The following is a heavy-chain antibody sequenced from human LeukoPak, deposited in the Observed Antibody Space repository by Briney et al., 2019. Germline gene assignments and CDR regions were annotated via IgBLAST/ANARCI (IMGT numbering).Heavy chain of an antibody. V-gene: IGHV3-33*01. D-gene: IGHD3-10*01. CDR2: IWYDGSNK. CDR3: ARADRIGSGSYPFDY. J-gene: IGHJ4*02. Sequence: GGSLRLSCAASGFTFSSYGMHWVRQAPGKGLEWVAVIWYDGSNKYYADSVKGRFTISRDNSKNTLYLQMNSLRAEDTAVYYCARADRIGSGSYPFDYWGQGTLVTVSS. CDR1: GFTFSSYG.